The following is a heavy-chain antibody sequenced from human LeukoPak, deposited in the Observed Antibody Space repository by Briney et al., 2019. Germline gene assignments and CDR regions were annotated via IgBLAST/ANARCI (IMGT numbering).Heavy chain of an antibody. CDR3: AKDLTLYFDY. Sequence: GGSLRLSCAASGFTFSSYGMHWVRQAPGKGLEGVAVISYDGSNKYYAASVKGRFTISRDNSKNPLYLQMNSLRAEDTAVYYCAKDLTLYFDYWGQGTLVTVSS. CDR2: ISYDGSNK. J-gene: IGHJ4*02. V-gene: IGHV3-30*18. CDR1: GFTFSSYG.